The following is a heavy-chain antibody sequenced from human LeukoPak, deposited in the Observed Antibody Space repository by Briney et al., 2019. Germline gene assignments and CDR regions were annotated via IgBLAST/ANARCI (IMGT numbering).Heavy chain of an antibody. CDR3: ARRKGYVGWFDP. J-gene: IGHJ5*02. CDR2: IYYSGST. D-gene: IGHD1-1*01. Sequence: SETLSLTCTVSGGSISSSSYYWGWIRQPPGKGLEWIGSIYYSGSTYYNPSLKSRVTISVDTSKNQFSLELSSVTAADTAVYYCARRKGYVGWFDPWGQGTLVTVSS. V-gene: IGHV4-39*07. CDR1: GGSISSSSYY.